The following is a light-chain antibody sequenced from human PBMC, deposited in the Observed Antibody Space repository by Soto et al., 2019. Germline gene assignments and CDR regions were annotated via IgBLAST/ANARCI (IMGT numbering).Light chain of an antibody. CDR3: QRYGPSALYT. J-gene: IGKJ2*01. CDR1: QSVSSY. V-gene: IGKV3-11*01. Sequence: EIVLTQSPATLSLSPGERATLSCRASQSVSSYLAWYQQKPGQAPRLLMSDASNRATGIPARFSGSGSGTDFTLTISSLEPEDFAVYYCQRYGPSALYTFGPGTKLEIK. CDR2: DAS.